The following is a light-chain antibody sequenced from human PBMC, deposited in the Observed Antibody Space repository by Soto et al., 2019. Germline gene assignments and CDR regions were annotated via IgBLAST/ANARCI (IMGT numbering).Light chain of an antibody. Sequence: EIVMTQSPATLSVSPGESATLSCRASQSVSSNLAWYQQTPGQAPRLLIFNASIRVTGIPARFSGSGSGTDFTLTISSLQSEDFAVYYCQQYNDWPPMYSFGQGTKLEIK. CDR2: NAS. CDR1: QSVSSN. CDR3: QQYNDWPPMYS. V-gene: IGKV3-15*01. J-gene: IGKJ2*03.